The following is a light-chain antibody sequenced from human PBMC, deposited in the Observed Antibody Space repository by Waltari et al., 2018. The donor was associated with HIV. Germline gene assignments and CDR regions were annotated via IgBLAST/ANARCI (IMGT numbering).Light chain of an antibody. CDR2: GAS. Sequence: IVMTQSPAALSVSPGGRVTLSCRASQSVSSNVAWYQQKPGQPVRLLIYGASTRATGVPGRLSGSGSGTAFTLSIDGLQSDDFGLYYCQQYHDWPTFGQGTKVEI. V-gene: IGKV3-15*01. CDR1: QSVSSN. CDR3: QQYHDWPT. J-gene: IGKJ1*01.